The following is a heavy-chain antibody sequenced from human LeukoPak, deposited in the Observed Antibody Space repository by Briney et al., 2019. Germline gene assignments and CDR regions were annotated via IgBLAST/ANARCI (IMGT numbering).Heavy chain of an antibody. V-gene: IGHV6-1*01. CDR3: ASSGVQWLVTEGVFDY. J-gene: IGHJ4*02. CDR2: TYYRSKWYN. CDR1: GDSVSSNSAA. Sequence: SQTLSLTCAISGDSVSSNSAAWNWIRQSPSRGLEWLGRTYYRSKWYNDYAVSVKSRITINPDTSKNQFSLQLNSVTPEDTAVYYCASSGVQWLVTEGVFDYWGQGTLVTVSS. D-gene: IGHD6-19*01.